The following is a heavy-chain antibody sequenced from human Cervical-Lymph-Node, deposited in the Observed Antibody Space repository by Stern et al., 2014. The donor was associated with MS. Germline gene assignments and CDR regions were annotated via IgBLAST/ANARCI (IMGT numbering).Heavy chain of an antibody. CDR2: ISWNTGTI. CDR3: AKDTLGGGFHNGWYYFDS. Sequence: EVQLVESGGGLVQPGRSLRLSCAASGFSFDDYAMHWVRQAPGKGLEWVSGISWNTGTIDYADPVKGRFTISRDNAKKSLYLQMNSLSAEDTALYYCAKDTLGGGFHNGWYYFDSWGQGTPVTVSS. D-gene: IGHD6-19*01. J-gene: IGHJ4*02. CDR1: GFSFDDYA. V-gene: IGHV3-9*01.